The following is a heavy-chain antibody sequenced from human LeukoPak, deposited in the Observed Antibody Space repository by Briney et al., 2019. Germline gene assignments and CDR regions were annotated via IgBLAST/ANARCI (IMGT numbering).Heavy chain of an antibody. Sequence: QAGGSLRLSCAASGFTLSSNYMSWVRQAPGKGLEWVPVIYSGGSTYYADSVKGRFTISRDNSKNTLYLQMNSLRAEDTAVYYCARDGGGYSYGRYWYFDLWGRGTLGTVSA. V-gene: IGHV3-66*01. J-gene: IGHJ2*01. D-gene: IGHD5-18*01. CDR2: IYSGGST. CDR3: ARDGGGYSYGRYWYFDL. CDR1: GFTLSSNY.